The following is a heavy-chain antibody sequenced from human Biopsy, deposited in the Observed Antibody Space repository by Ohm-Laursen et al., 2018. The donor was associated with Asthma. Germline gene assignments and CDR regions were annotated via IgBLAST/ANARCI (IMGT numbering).Heavy chain of an antibody. D-gene: IGHD2-2*01. CDR1: GGTFNAYV. CDR3: ARKAGSCISRTCYSLDF. J-gene: IGHJ4*02. CDR2: INSVFGTT. Sequence: SVKVSCKSLGGTFNAYVIGWVRRAPGQGLEWMGGINSVFGTTTYPQKFQGRVTITADDSTSTVYMELSSLRSEDTAVYYCARKAGSCISRTCYSLDFWGQGTLVTVSS. V-gene: IGHV1-69*13.